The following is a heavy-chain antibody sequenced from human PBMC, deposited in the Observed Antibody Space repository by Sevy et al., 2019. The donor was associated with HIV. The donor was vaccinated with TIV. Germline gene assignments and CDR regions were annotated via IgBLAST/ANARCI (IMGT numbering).Heavy chain of an antibody. Sequence: GGSLRLSCAASGFTFSSYSMNWVRQPPGKGLEWVSYISGSSSTIYYADSVKGRFTISRDNAKNSLYLQMNSLRADDTAGYYCARDPIAVAGTLNYFDYWGQGTLVTVSS. CDR2: ISGSSSTI. CDR1: GFTFSSYS. J-gene: IGHJ4*02. V-gene: IGHV3-48*01. CDR3: ARDPIAVAGTLNYFDY. D-gene: IGHD6-19*01.